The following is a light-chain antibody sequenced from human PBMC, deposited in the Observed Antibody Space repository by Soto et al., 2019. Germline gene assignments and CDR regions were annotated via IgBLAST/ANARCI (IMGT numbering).Light chain of an antibody. CDR1: SSDVGGYNY. V-gene: IGLV2-14*01. CDR2: EVN. J-gene: IGLJ3*02. Sequence: QSALTQPASVSGSPGQSITISCTGASSDVGGYNYVSWYQQHPGKAPKLIIYEVNNRPSGVSNRFSGSKSRNTASLTISGLQAEDEADYYCNSYTSRSVWLFGGGTKLTVL. CDR3: NSYTSRSVWL.